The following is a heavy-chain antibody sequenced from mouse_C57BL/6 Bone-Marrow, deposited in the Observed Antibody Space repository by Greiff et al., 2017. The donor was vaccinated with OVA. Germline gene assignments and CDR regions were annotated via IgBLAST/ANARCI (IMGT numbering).Heavy chain of an antibody. D-gene: IGHD1-1*01. J-gene: IGHJ1*03. V-gene: IGHV1-55*01. Sequence: QVQLKQPGAELVKPGASVKMSCKASGYTFTSYWITWVKQRPGQGLEWIGDIYPGSGSTNYNEKFKSKATLTVDTSSSTAYMQLSSLTSEDSAVYYCARDYGSSYWYFDVWGTGTTVTVSA. CDR1: GYTFTSYW. CDR2: IYPGSGST. CDR3: ARDYGSSYWYFDV.